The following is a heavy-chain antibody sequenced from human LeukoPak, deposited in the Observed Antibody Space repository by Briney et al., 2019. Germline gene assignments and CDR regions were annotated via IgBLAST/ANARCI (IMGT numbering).Heavy chain of an antibody. CDR1: RYTFTGYY. CDR2: INPNSGGT. Sequence: GASVKVSCKASRYTFTGYYMHWVRQAPGQGLEWMGRINPNSGGTNYAQKFQGRVTMTRDTSISTAYMELSRLRSDDTAVYYCARVRVRYSSGWFDYWGQGTLVTVSS. D-gene: IGHD6-19*01. CDR3: ARVRVRYSSGWFDY. J-gene: IGHJ4*02. V-gene: IGHV1-2*06.